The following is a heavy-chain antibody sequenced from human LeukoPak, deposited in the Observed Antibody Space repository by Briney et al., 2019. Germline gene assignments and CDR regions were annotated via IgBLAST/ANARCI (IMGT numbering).Heavy chain of an antibody. CDR2: ISSSSSTI. D-gene: IGHD5-18*01. Sequence: PGGSLRLSCAASGFTFSSYSMNWVRQAPGKGLEWVSYISSSSSTIYYADSVNGRFTISRDNAKSSLSLQMNSLRAEDTAVYYCARARTVDTAMVQGYWGQGTLVTVSS. V-gene: IGHV3-48*04. CDR3: ARARTVDTAMVQGY. CDR1: GFTFSSYS. J-gene: IGHJ4*02.